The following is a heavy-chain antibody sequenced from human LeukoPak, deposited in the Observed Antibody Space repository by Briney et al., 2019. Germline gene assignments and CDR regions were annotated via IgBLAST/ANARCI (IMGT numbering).Heavy chain of an antibody. CDR2: IYHSGST. CDR3: ARGAIAAATTWDY. D-gene: IGHD6-13*01. V-gene: IGHV4-4*02. J-gene: IGHJ4*02. CDR1: GGSISTNNW. Sequence: SETLSLTCTVSGGSISTNNWWSWVRQPPGKGLEWIGEIYHSGSTNYNPSLRSRVTISIDKSKNQFSLKLSSVTAADTAVYYCARGAIAAATTWDYWGQGTLVTVSS.